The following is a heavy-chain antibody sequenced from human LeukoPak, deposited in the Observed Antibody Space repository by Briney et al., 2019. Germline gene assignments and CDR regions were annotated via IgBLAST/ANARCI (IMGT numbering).Heavy chain of an antibody. V-gene: IGHV4-39*01. CDR3: ARRIAVAGTGWFDP. CDR1: GGSISSGGYY. D-gene: IGHD6-19*01. J-gene: IGHJ5*02. CDR2: IYYSGST. Sequence: SETLSLTCTVSGGSISSGGYYWSWIRQPPGKGLEWIGSIYYSGSTYYNPSLKSRVTIPVDTSKNQFSLKLSSVTAADTAVYYCARRIAVAGTGWFDPWGQGTLVTVSS.